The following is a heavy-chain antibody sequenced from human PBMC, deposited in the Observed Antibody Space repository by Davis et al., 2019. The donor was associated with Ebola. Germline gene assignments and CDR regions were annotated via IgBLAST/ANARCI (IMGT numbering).Heavy chain of an antibody. CDR1: GFTFSDYY. V-gene: IGHV3-30*18. CDR2: ISYDGSNK. Sequence: GESLKISCAASGFTFSDYYMSWIRQAPGKGLEWVAVISYDGSNKYYADSVKGRFTISRDNSKNTLYLQMNSLRGEDTAVYYCAKAVDDFWSGYLNYYYYYYMDVWGKGTTVTVSS. CDR3: AKAVDDFWSGYLNYYYYYYMDV. J-gene: IGHJ6*03. D-gene: IGHD3-3*01.